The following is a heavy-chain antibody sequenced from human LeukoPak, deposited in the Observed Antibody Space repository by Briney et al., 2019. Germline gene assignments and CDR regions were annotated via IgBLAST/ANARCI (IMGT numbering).Heavy chain of an antibody. CDR2: INHSGST. CDR3: ARARTYYYGSGGYYYYGMDV. Sequence: SQTLSLTCAVYGRSFSGYYWSWVRQPPGKGLEWIGEINHSGSTNYNPSLKSRVTISVDTSKNQFSLKLSSVTAADTAVYYCARARTYYYGSGGYYYYGMDVWGQGTTVTVSS. D-gene: IGHD3-10*01. CDR1: GRSFSGYY. V-gene: IGHV4-34*01. J-gene: IGHJ6*02.